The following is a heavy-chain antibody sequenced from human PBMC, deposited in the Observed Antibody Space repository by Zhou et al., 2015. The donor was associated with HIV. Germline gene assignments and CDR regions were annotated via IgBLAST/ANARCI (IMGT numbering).Heavy chain of an antibody. D-gene: IGHD7-27*01. V-gene: IGHV1-2*02. J-gene: IGHJ4*02. CDR1: GYTFTNHY. CDR2: IHPNSGGT. Sequence: QVQLVQSGAEVNKPGASVKVSCQTSGYTFTNHYMHWVRQAPGQGLEWMGWIHPNSGGTNYAQKFRGRVTITRDTSISTMYMELNSLTSDDTAVYFCARDHNWGPDYWGQGTLVTVSS. CDR3: ARDHNWGPDY.